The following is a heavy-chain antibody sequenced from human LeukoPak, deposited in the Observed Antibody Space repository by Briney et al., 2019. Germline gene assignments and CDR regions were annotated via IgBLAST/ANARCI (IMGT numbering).Heavy chain of an antibody. V-gene: IGHV3-48*01. J-gene: IGHJ4*02. Sequence: GGSLRLSCAASGFTFSSYSMNWVRQAPGKGLEWVSYISSSSSTIYYADSVKGRFTISRDNAKNSLYLQMNSLRAEDTAVYYCARGVVWSGCYRGFDYWGQGTLVTVSS. D-gene: IGHD3-3*01. CDR3: ARGVVWSGCYRGFDY. CDR1: GFTFSSYS. CDR2: ISSSSSTI.